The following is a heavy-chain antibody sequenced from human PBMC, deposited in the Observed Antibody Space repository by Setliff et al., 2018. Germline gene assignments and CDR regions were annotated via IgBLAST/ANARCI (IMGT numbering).Heavy chain of an antibody. V-gene: IGHV3-23*03. Sequence: LRLSCAASGFTFTSDALTWVRQAPGKGLEWVSIIYSGGSSTYYGDSVKGRFTVSRDDSKNTLYLQMNSLRAEDTAVYYCAKGCHAGCFWSDCWGQGTLVTVSS. D-gene: IGHD2-15*01. CDR3: AKGCHAGCFWSDC. CDR2: IYSGGSST. CDR1: GFTFTSDA. J-gene: IGHJ4*02.